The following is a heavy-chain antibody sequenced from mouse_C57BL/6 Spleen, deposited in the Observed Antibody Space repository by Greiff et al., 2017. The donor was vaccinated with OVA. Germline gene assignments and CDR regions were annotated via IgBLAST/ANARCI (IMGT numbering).Heavy chain of an antibody. CDR1: GYTFTSYT. CDR3: ARGGGLTGSFDY. V-gene: IGHV1-4*01. D-gene: IGHD4-1*01. Sequence: VQLVESGAELARPGASVKMSCKASGYTFTSYTMHWVKQRPGQGLEWIGYINPSSGYTKYNQKFKDKATLTADKSSSTAYMQLSSLTSEDSAVYYCARGGGLTGSFDYWGQGTTLTVSS. CDR2: INPSSGYT. J-gene: IGHJ2*01.